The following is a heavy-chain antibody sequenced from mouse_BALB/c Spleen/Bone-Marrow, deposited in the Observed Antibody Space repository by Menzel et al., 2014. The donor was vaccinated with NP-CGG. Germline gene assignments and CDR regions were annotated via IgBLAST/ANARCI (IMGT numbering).Heavy chain of an antibody. CDR3: VRHRYDGYYFDY. Sequence: EVQVVESGGGLVQPGGSLKLSCAASGFTFSSYIMSWVRRTPEERLEWVAYISNGGDNTYYPDTVKGRFIISRDNAKNTLCLQMSSLKPEDTAMYYCVRHRYDGYYFDYWGQGTTLTVSS. V-gene: IGHV5-12-2*01. J-gene: IGHJ2*01. CDR2: ISNGGDNT. CDR1: GFTFSSYI. D-gene: IGHD2-14*01.